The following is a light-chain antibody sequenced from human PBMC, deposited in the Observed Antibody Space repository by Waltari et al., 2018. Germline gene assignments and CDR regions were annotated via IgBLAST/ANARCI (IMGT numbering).Light chain of an antibody. CDR1: RSVLYNSNNKNY. Sequence: EIVMTQSPDSLAVSLGERAAINCKSSRSVLYNSNNKNYLAWYQQKPRQPPKLLINWASSRESGVPDRFSGSWSGTDFTLTISSLQAEDVAVYYCQQYYSSPISFGQGTRLEIK. CDR2: WAS. J-gene: IGKJ5*01. CDR3: QQYYSSPIS. V-gene: IGKV4-1*01.